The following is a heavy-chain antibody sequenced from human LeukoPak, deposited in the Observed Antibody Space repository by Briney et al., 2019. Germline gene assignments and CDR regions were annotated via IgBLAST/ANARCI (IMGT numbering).Heavy chain of an antibody. Sequence: SETLSLTCTVSGGSISSSTYHWGWVRQPPGKGLEWIGSFYYSGGSYYNPSLKSPVTISADTSKNQLSLKLSSVTAADTAVYYCPLDSSGYYYFDHWGQGTLVTVSS. J-gene: IGHJ4*02. CDR3: PLDSSGYYYFDH. CDR2: FYYSGGS. D-gene: IGHD3-22*01. CDR1: GGSISSSTYH. V-gene: IGHV4-39*01.